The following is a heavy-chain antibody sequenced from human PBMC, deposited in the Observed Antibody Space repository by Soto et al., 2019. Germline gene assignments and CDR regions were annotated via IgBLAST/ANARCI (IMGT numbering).Heavy chain of an antibody. J-gene: IGHJ4*02. CDR2: INAGNGNT. CDR1: GYTFTSYA. V-gene: IGHV1-3*01. Sequence: QVQLVQSGAEVKKRGASVKVSCKAYGYTFTSYAMHWVRQAPGQRLEWMGWINAGNGNTKYSQKFQGRVTITRDTSASTDYMELSSLRSEDTAVYYCARDLGVGAASDYWGQGTLVTVSS. CDR3: ARDLGVGAASDY. D-gene: IGHD1-26*01.